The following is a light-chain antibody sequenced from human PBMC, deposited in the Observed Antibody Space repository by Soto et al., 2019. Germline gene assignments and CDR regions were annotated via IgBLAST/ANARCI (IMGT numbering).Light chain of an antibody. CDR1: SSDVGGYNY. J-gene: IGLJ1*01. CDR2: DVS. CDR3: SSYTSTSIA. Sequence: QSVLTQPASVSGSPGQSITISCTGTSSDVGGYNYVSWYQRHPGKAPKLMIYDVSNRPSGVSNRFSGSKSGNTASLTISGLQAEDEADYHCSSYTSTSIAFGTGTKVTVL. V-gene: IGLV2-14*01.